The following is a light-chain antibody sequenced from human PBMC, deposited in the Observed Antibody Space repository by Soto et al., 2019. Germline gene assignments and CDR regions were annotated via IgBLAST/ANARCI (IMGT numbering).Light chain of an antibody. V-gene: IGKV1-5*01. J-gene: IGKJ4*01. CDR3: QQYNSYS. CDR1: QSISSW. Sequence: DIQTTQSPSTLSASVGDRVTITCRASQSISSWLAWYQQKPGKAPKLLIYDASSVESGVPSRFSGSGSGTEFTLTISSLQPDDFATYYCQQYNSYSFGGGTKVEIK. CDR2: DAS.